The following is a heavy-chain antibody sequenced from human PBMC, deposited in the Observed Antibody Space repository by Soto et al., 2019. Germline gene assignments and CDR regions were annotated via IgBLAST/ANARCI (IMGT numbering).Heavy chain of an antibody. V-gene: IGHV4-39*01. J-gene: IGHJ4*02. CDR1: GGSVTNSSYY. CDR2: VYYRGRS. Sequence: SETLSLTXTVSGGSVTNSSYYWGWIRQSPGKGLEWIGSVYYRGRSYSKSSVKSRVTISVDTSKNRFSLSLNSVTASDTAVYFCVSQRTTVPTQAYFDYWGPGALVTSPQ. CDR3: VSQRTTVPTQAYFDY. D-gene: IGHD4-17*01.